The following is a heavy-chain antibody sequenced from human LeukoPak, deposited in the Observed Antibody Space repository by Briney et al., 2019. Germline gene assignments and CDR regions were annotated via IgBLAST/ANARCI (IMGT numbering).Heavy chain of an antibody. V-gene: IGHV3-20*04. D-gene: IGHD6-13*01. CDR3: ARGWSSSWYFY. J-gene: IGHJ4*02. CDR2: INWNGGST. Sequence: LSGGSLRLSCAASGFTCDDYGMSWVRQAPGKGLEWVSGINWNGGSTGYADSVKGRFTISRDNAKNSLYLQMNSLRAEDTALYYCARGWSSSWYFYWGQGTLVTVSS. CDR1: GFTCDDYG.